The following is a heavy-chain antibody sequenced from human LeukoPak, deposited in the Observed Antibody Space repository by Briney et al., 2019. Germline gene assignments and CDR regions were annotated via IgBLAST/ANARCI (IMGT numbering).Heavy chain of an antibody. CDR2: IYPGDSDT. CDR3: ARRDILTGYPTYYFDS. J-gene: IGHJ4*02. V-gene: IGHV5-51*01. D-gene: IGHD3-9*01. CDR1: GYSFTSYW. Sequence: GESLKISCKGSGYSFTSYWIGWVRQMPGKGLEWMGIIYPGDSDTRYSPSFQGQVTISADKYISTAYLQWSSLRASDTAMYYCARRDILTGYPTYYFDSWGQGTLVTVSS.